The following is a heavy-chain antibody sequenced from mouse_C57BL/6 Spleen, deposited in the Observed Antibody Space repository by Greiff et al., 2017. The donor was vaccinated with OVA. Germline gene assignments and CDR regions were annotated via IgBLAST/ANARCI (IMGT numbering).Heavy chain of an antibody. CDR2: IYPRSGNT. V-gene: IGHV1-81*01. CDR3: ARKEDSGNPFAY. D-gene: IGHD2-1*01. J-gene: IGHJ3*01. Sequence: QVQLQQSGAELARPGASVKLSCKASGYTFTSYGISWVKQRTGQGLEWIGEIYPRSGNTYYNEKFKGKATLTADKSSSTAYMELRSLTSEDSAVYFCARKEDSGNPFAYWGQGTLVTVSA. CDR1: GYTFTSYG.